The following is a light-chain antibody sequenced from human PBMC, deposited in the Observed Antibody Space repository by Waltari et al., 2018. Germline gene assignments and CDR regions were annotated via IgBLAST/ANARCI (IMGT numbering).Light chain of an antibody. CDR3: HQSNGLPRT. CDR2: YAS. V-gene: IGKV6D-21*02. Sequence: EIVLTQSPDFQQVTPKATVTSTCRASQSIGTSVHCYQQKPDQSPQLIIKYASQSISGVPSRFSGSGSGTSFTLSINSLEAEDAAVYYCHQSNGLPRTFGQGTKVEIK. J-gene: IGKJ1*01. CDR1: QSIGTS.